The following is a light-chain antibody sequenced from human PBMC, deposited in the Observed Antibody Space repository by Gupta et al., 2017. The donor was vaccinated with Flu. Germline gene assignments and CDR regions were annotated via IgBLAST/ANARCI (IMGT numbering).Light chain of an antibody. CDR2: LGS. V-gene: IGKV2-28*01. CDR3: MQALQTPT. J-gene: IGKJ3*01. Sequence: AMTQSPLPLPVTPVEPASISCRTSQSLLHSNGYNYLDWYLQKPGQSQQLLIYLGSNRAAGVPDRCSGSGSGTDFTLKSSRVEADDVGVYYCMQALQTPTFGPGTKVDIK. CDR1: QSLLHSNGYNY.